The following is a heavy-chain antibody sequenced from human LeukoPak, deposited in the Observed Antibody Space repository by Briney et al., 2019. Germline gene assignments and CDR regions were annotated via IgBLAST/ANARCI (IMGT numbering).Heavy chain of an antibody. D-gene: IGHD2-15*01. J-gene: IGHJ6*04. CDR3: AKVIGPPVAATSHFYYYYGMDV. Sequence: GRSLRLSCAASGFTFSSYGMHWVRQAPGKGLEWVAVISYDGSNKYYADSVKGRFTISRDNSKNTLYLQMNSPRAEDTAVYYCAKVIGPPVAATSHFYYYYGMDVWGKGTTVTVSS. CDR2: ISYDGSNK. V-gene: IGHV3-30*18. CDR1: GFTFSSYG.